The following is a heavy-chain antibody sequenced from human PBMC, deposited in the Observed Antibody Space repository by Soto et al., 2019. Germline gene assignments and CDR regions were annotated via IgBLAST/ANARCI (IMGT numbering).Heavy chain of an antibody. V-gene: IGHV3-33*01. J-gene: IGHJ3*02. CDR1: GVTFSGFG. D-gene: IGHD4-17*01. Sequence: PGWSLRLSCEASGVTFSGFGMHWVRQAPGKGLEWVAVIWYDGSKKYYADCVKGRFTISRENSKNALYLQMNSLRAEDTAVYYCARGRGGSYGGNSAHFDIWGQGTLVTVSS. CDR3: ARGRGGSYGGNSAHFDI. CDR2: IWYDGSKK.